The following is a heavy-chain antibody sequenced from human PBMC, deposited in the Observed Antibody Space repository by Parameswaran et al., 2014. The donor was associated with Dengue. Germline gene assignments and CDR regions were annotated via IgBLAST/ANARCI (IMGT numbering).Heavy chain of an antibody. J-gene: IGHJ4*02. CDR3: ARARGPGPTPDY. D-gene: IGHD1-14*01. CDR2: TSGSGSTI. V-gene: IGHV3-48*03. Sequence: VRQMPGKGWSGVSYTSGSGSTIYYADSVKGRFTISRDNAKNSLYLQMNSLRAEDTAVYYCARARGPGPTPDYWGQGTLVTVSS.